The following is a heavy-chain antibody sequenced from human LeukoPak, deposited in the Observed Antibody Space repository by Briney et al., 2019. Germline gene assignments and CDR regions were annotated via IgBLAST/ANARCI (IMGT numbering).Heavy chain of an antibody. V-gene: IGHV3-23*01. D-gene: IGHD2-15*01. CDR3: AKEPRDCTGGTCYSVGGYYFHH. CDR1: GFTFSSYA. J-gene: IGHJ4*02. Sequence: PGGSLRLSCAASGFTFSSYAMSWVRQAPGKGLEWVSAISSTGGSPYYADSVKGRFTISRDNSKNTLYLQMNSLRAEDTAIYYCAKEPRDCTGGTCYSVGGYYFHHWGQGTLVTVSS. CDR2: ISSTGGSP.